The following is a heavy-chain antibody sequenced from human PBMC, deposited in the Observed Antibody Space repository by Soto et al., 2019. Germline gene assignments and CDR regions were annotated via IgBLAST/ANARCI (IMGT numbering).Heavy chain of an antibody. CDR1: GYTFTSYY. V-gene: IGHV1-46*03. J-gene: IGHJ6*02. CDR3: TIPSQQLGAYYYYGMDV. CDR2: INPSGGST. D-gene: IGHD6-13*01. Sequence: ASVKVSCKASGYTFTSYYMHWVRQAPGQGLEWMGIINPSGGSTSYAQKFQGRVTMTRDTSTSTVYMELSSLRSEDTAVYYCTIPSQQLGAYYYYGMDVWGQGTTVTAP.